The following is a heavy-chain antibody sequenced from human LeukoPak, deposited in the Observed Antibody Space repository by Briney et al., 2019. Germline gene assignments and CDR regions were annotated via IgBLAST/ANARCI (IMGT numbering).Heavy chain of an antibody. D-gene: IGHD3-22*01. CDR3: ARCPYDSSGYYYVPSYFDY. CDR2: VSYGGSNK. V-gene: IGHV3-30*04. CDR1: GFTFSSYA. Sequence: GGSLRLSCAASGFTFSSYAMHWVRQAPGKGLEWVAVVSYGGSNKYYAESVKGRFTISRDNSKNTLYLQMNSLRAEDTAVYYCARCPYDSSGYYYVPSYFDYWGQGTLVTVSS. J-gene: IGHJ4*02.